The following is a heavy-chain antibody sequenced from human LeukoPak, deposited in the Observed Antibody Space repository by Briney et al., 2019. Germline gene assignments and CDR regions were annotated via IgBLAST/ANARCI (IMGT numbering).Heavy chain of an antibody. CDR3: ARDIAHCSGDICYNIRFDF. J-gene: IGHJ5*01. CDR2: IGPSGSNI. V-gene: IGHV3-48*01. D-gene: IGHD2-15*01. CDR1: GFTFGLYA. Sequence: TGGSLRLSCAASGFTFGLYAINWVRQAPGKGLEWISYIGPSGSNIYYADSVKGRFTISRDNVKDSLYLQMTSLRAKDTAVYYCARDIAHCSGDICYNIRFDFWGQGTLVTVSS.